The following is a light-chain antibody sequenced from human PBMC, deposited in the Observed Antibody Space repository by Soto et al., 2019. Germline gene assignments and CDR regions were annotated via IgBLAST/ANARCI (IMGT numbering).Light chain of an antibody. Sequence: PGESATLSCSASQTVSITYLTWYQQKPGQSPRLLIFGASKRATGIPDRFSGSGSGRDFTLTISGLEPEDVAVYYCQQRSKWPITFGQGTRLEIK. CDR2: GAS. V-gene: IGKV3D-20*02. CDR3: QQRSKWPIT. J-gene: IGKJ5*01. CDR1: QTVSITY.